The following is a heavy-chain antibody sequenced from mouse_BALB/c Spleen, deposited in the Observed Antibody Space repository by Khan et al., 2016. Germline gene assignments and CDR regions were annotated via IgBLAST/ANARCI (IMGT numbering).Heavy chain of an antibody. V-gene: IGHV2-9*02. D-gene: IGHD2-4*01. CDR2: IWPGGST. CDR1: GFSLTNSG. CDR3: ARDDQDYDAWFAS. J-gene: IGHJ3*01. Sequence: QVQLKESGPGLVAPSQSLSMTCTVSGFSLTNSGVHWIRQTPGKGLEWMGVIWPGGSTDYNSALMSSLSITKDNSQNKVFLIMISLLTDDTARYYCARDDQDYDAWFASWGQGTLVMVSA.